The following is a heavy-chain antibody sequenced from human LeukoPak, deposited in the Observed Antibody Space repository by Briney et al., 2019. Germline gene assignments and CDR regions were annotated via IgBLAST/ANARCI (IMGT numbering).Heavy chain of an antibody. V-gene: IGHV3-48*02. CDR1: GFTFSDYG. J-gene: IGHJ4*02. CDR3: ARDGFGDFPLGAPKVGDY. Sequence: PGGSLRLSCAASGFTFSDYGVNWVRQAPGKGLEWISYISSRSTTIYYADSVKGRFTVPRDNAKGSLFLQMDSLRDEDTAVYFCARDGFGDFPLGAPKVGDYWGQGTLVTVSP. D-gene: IGHD4-17*01. CDR2: ISSRSTTI.